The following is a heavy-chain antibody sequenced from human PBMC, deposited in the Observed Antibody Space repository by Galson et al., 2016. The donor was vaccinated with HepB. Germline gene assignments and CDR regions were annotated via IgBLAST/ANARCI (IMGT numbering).Heavy chain of an antibody. Sequence: FIFTSSAMQWVRQARGQRLEWIGRIVVGSGKTNYAQKFQERVTISRDMSTTTASLELTSLRSEDTAVYYCAASPNSHYSHMEVWGQGTTVTVSS. CDR3: AASPNSHYSHMEV. V-gene: IGHV1-58*02. J-gene: IGHJ6*02. CDR2: IVVGSGKT. D-gene: IGHD2-21*01. CDR1: FIFTSSA.